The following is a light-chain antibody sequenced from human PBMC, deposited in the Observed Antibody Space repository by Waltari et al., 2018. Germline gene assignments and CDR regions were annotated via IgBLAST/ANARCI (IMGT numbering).Light chain of an antibody. CDR2: DVN. V-gene: IGLV2-14*03. CDR1: SSDIGAYNF. Sequence: QSALTQPASVSGSPGQSITISCTGTSSDIGAYNFVSWYQKHPGKAPKVMIYDVNNRPAGVSSRFSGSKSGNPASLTISGLQAEDEADYYCSSYTTGSTRYVFGSGTKVTVL. J-gene: IGLJ1*01. CDR3: SSYTTGSTRYV.